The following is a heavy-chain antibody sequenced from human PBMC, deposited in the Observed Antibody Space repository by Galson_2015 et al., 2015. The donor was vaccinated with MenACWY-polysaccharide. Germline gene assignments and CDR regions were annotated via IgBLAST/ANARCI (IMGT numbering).Heavy chain of an antibody. V-gene: IGHV3-30*12. CDR2: IYYDGSNK. J-gene: IGHJ4*02. CDR3: AAGTGRDGYSVDY. CDR1: GFTFRNYG. Sequence: SLRLSCAASGFTFRNYGMHWVRQAPGKGLEWVTVIYYDGSNKYYIDSVRGRFTISRDNSRNTLYLQMNSLRAEDTAVYYCAAGTGRDGYSVDYWGQGTLVTVSS. D-gene: IGHD5-24*01.